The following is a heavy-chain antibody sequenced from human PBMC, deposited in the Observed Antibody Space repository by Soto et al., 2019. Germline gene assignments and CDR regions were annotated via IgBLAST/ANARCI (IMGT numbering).Heavy chain of an antibody. Sequence: SETLSLTCTVSGGSFKSGSYSWSWIRQPPGEGLEWIGYVYHTGRTSYNPSLKSRVSISMDTSKNQFSLNLDSVTAADTAVYFCARDFAYFDSWGQGTLVTVSS. CDR1: GGSFKSGSYS. CDR3: ARDFAYFDS. D-gene: IGHD3-3*01. J-gene: IGHJ4*02. CDR2: VYHTGRT. V-gene: IGHV4-61*01.